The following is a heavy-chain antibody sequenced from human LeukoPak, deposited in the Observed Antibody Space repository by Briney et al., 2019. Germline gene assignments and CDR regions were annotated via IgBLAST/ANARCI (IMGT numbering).Heavy chain of an antibody. J-gene: IGHJ5*02. D-gene: IGHD2-15*01. CDR1: GFTFSSYA. CDR2: ISGSGGST. V-gene: IGHV3-23*01. Sequence: GGSLRLSCAASGFTFSSYAMSWVRQAPGKGLEWASAISGSGGSTYYADSVKGRFTISRDNSKNTLYLQMNSLRAEDTAVYYCAKAPYSSVPRSGWFDPWGQGTLVTVSS. CDR3: AKAPYSSVPRSGWFDP.